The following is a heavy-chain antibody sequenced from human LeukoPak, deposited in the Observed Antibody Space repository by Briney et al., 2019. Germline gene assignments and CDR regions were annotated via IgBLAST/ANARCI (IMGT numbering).Heavy chain of an antibody. CDR1: GYTFTGYY. V-gene: IGHV1-2*02. CDR3: ARAQESYGYAGY. Sequence: ASVKVSCKASGYTFTGYYMHWVRQAPGQGLEWMGWINPNSGGTNYAQKFQGRVTMTRDTSISTAYMELSRLRSDDTAVYYCARAQESYGYAGYWGQGTLVTVSS. D-gene: IGHD5-18*01. CDR2: INPNSGGT. J-gene: IGHJ4*02.